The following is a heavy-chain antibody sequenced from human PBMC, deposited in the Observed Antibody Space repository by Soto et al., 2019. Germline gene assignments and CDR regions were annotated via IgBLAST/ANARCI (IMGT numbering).Heavy chain of an antibody. CDR1: GGSISSYY. V-gene: IGHV4-59*08. Sequence: PSETLSLTCTVSGGSISSYYWSWIRQPPGKGLEWIGYIYYSGSTNYNPSIKSRVTISVDTSKNQFSLKLSSVTAADTAVYYCARQWQGITIFGVVTGATDWFDPWGQGTLVTVSS. CDR2: IYYSGST. D-gene: IGHD3-3*01. CDR3: ARQWQGITIFGVVTGATDWFDP. J-gene: IGHJ5*02.